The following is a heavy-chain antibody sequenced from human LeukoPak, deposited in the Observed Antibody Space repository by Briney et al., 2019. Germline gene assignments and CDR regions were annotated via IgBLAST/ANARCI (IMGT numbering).Heavy chain of an antibody. CDR3: VRDRFSSAWYEFDS. CDR1: GGSISSGSYY. V-gene: IGHV4-39*02. J-gene: IGHJ4*02. Sequence: PSETLSLTCTVSGGSISSGSYYWGWIRQPPGKGLEWIGSIYHSGSTDYNPSLRSRVTISVDTSKNHFSLQLNSVTAADTAVYYCVRDRFSSAWYEFDSWGQGALVTVSS. D-gene: IGHD6-19*01. CDR2: IYHSGST.